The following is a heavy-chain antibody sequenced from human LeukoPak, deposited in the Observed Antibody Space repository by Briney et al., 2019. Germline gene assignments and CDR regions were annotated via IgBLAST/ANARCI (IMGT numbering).Heavy chain of an antibody. J-gene: IGHJ4*02. CDR2: FDPVDGET. Sequence: ASVKVSCKVSGYTLTELSMHWLRQAPGKGLEWMGGFDPVDGETIYAQKFQGRVTLTEDTSTDTAYMELSSLRSEDTAVYYCARGPSGRWLQSGFDYWGQGTLVTVSS. CDR3: ARGPSGRWLQSGFDY. D-gene: IGHD5-24*01. CDR1: GYTLTELS. V-gene: IGHV1-24*01.